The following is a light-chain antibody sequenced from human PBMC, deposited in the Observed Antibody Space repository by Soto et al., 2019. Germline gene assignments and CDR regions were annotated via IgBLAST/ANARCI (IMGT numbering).Light chain of an antibody. CDR1: QSVISSY. V-gene: IGKV3-20*01. CDR3: QQYGTSPLYT. CDR2: GTS. J-gene: IGKJ2*01. Sequence: DMVLTQSPGTLSLSPVERSTLSCRASQSVISSYLAWYQQKPGQAPRLLIYGTSSRATGIPDRFTGSGSGTDFTLTISRLEPEDFAVYYCQQYGTSPLYTFGQGTKLEIK.